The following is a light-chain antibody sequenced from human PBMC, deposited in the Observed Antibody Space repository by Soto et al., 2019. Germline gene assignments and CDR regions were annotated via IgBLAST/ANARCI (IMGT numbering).Light chain of an antibody. CDR2: DVS. CDR1: SSDVGEYNY. J-gene: IGLJ3*02. V-gene: IGLV2-11*01. CDR3: FSYAGSRV. Sequence: SALTQPRSVSGSPGQSVTISCTGSSSDVGEYNYVSWYQHHPGNAPKLMIYDVSKRPSGVPDRFSGSKSGNTASLTISGLQAEDEANYYCFSYAGSRVFGGGTKLTVL.